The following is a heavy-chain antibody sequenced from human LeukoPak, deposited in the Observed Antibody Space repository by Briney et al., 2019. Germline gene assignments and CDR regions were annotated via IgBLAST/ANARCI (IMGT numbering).Heavy chain of an antibody. Sequence: PSETLSLTSTVSGGSISSSSYYWGWIRRPPGKGLEWIGSIYYSGSTYYNPSLKSRVTISVDTSKNQFSLKLSSVTAADTAVYYCARMPIVGATPFDYWGQGTLVTVSS. CDR1: GGSISSSSYY. D-gene: IGHD1-26*01. CDR3: ARMPIVGATPFDY. CDR2: IYYSGST. J-gene: IGHJ4*02. V-gene: IGHV4-39*01.